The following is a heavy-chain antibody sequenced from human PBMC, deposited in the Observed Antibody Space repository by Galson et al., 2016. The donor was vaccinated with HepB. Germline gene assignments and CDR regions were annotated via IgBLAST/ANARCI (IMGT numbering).Heavy chain of an antibody. D-gene: IGHD3-9*01. Sequence: SLRLSCAASAFNIRENYMSWVRQAPGQGLEWVSTIYSDTSTYYADSVKGRFTISRDNSKNTLYLQMNSLRAEDTAIYYCARVPDYSPTFFDYWGQGTLVTVSS. CDR2: IYSDTST. CDR1: AFNIRENY. V-gene: IGHV3-53*01. CDR3: ARVPDYSPTFFDY. J-gene: IGHJ4*02.